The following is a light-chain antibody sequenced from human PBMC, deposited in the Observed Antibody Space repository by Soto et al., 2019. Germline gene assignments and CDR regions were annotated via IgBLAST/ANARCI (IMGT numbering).Light chain of an antibody. V-gene: IGKV3D-15*01. Sequence: EIVLTQSPGTLSVSPGERVTLSCRASQSVDIDLAWYQQKPGQAPRLLIYGASTRATDMPGRFRGSGAGAEFTLTISSLQSEDSAVYYCQQYKNWPPLTFGGGTKVEIK. CDR2: GAS. CDR1: QSVDID. CDR3: QQYKNWPPLT. J-gene: IGKJ4*01.